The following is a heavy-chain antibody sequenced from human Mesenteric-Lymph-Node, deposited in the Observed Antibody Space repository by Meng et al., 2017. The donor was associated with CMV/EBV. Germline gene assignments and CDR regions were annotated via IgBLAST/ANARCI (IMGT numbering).Heavy chain of an antibody. D-gene: IGHD6-13*01. CDR1: GGSISSYY. CDR3: ARDSEVGAAGFDY. V-gene: IGHV4-59*01. CDR2: IYYSGST. Sequence: GSLRLSCTVSGGSISSYYWSWIRQPPGKGLEWIGYIYYSGSTTYNPSLKSRVTISVDTSKNQLSLKLSSVTAADTAVYYCARDSEVGAAGFDYWGQGTLVTVSS. J-gene: IGHJ4*02.